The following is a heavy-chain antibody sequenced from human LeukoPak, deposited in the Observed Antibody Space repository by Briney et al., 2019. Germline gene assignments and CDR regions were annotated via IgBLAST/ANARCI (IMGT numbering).Heavy chain of an antibody. D-gene: IGHD3-9*01. CDR1: GDSVSSNSAA. Sequence: SQTHSLTCAISGDSVSSNSAAWNWIRQSPSRGLEWLGRTYYRSKWYNDYAVSVKSRITINSDTSKNQFSLQLNSVTPEDTAVYHCAREVRFYDILTGYRNWFDPWGQGTLVTVSS. V-gene: IGHV6-1*01. CDR2: TYYRSKWYN. J-gene: IGHJ5*02. CDR3: AREVRFYDILTGYRNWFDP.